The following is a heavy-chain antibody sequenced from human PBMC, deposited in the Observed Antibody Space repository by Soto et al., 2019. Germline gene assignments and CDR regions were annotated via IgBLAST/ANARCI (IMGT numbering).Heavy chain of an antibody. J-gene: IGHJ4*02. V-gene: IGHV5-51*01. D-gene: IGHD2-8*02. CDR3: ASSVLVTSTMNYFDL. CDR2: IYPGDSDT. Sequence: GESLKISFQASGYSFSNFWIAWVRQMPGEGLEWLGIIYPGDSDTRYSPSFLGQVTISADKSIKTTYLQWSSLKASDTAIYFCASSVLVTSTMNYFDLWGQGTLVTVSS. CDR1: GYSFSNFW.